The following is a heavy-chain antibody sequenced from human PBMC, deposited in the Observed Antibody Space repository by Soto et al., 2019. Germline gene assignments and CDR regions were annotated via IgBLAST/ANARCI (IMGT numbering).Heavy chain of an antibody. CDR2: INHSGST. D-gene: IGHD2-15*01. J-gene: IGHJ5*02. V-gene: IGHV4-34*01. Sequence: SETLSLTCAVYGGSFSGYYWSWIRQPPGKGLEWIGEINHSGSTNYNPSLKSRVTISVDTYKNQFSLKLSSVPAADTAVYDCARGRLQSGGLVAATSDGYWFDPWGQGTLVTVSS. CDR3: ARGRLQSGGLVAATSDGYWFDP. CDR1: GGSFSGYY.